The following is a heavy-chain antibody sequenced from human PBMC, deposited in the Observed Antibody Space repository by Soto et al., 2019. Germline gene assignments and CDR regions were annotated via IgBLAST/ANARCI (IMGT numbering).Heavy chain of an antibody. CDR3: ARVRRLEDVWFDS. Sequence: AGGSLRLSCAASGFTFNSYSMNWVRQAPGKGLEWISYISSTSTTIYYADSVQGRFTVSRDNARNSLFLQMNGLRDDDTAVYYCARVRRLEDVWFDSWGQGVLVTVSS. D-gene: IGHD1-1*01. CDR1: GFTFNSYS. J-gene: IGHJ5*01. V-gene: IGHV3-48*02. CDR2: ISSTSTTI.